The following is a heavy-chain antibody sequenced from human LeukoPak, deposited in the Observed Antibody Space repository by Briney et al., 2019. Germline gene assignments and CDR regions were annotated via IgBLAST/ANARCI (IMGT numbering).Heavy chain of an antibody. CDR1: GGSISSHY. Sequence: SSETLSLTCTVSGGSISSHYWSWIRQPPGKGLEWIGYIYYSGSTNYNPSLKSRVTISVDTSKNQFSLKLSSVTAADTAVYYCARGGQPNYDFWSGYSPEHNWFDPWGQGTLVTVSS. D-gene: IGHD3-3*01. CDR3: ARGGQPNYDFWSGYSPEHNWFDP. CDR2: IYYSGST. J-gene: IGHJ5*02. V-gene: IGHV4-59*11.